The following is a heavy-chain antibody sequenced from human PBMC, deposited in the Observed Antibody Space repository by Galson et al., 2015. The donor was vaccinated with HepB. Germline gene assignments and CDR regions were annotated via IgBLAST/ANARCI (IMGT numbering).Heavy chain of an antibody. CDR3: ARARGYSYGYGMDV. D-gene: IGHD5-18*01. V-gene: IGHV3-33*08. CDR1: GFTFNSYS. CDR2: IWYDGSNK. J-gene: IGHJ6*02. Sequence: SLRLSCAASGFTFNSYSMNWVRQAPGKGLEWVAVIWYDGSNKYYADSVKGRFTISRDNSKNTLYLQMNSLRAEDTAVYYCARARGYSYGYGMDVWGQGTTVTVSS.